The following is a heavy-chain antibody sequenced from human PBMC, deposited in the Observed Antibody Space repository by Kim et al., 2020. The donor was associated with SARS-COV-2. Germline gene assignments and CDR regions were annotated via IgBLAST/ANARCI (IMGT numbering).Heavy chain of an antibody. Sequence: GGSLRLSCAASGFTFNNAYMSWVRQAPGKGLEWVGRIRRITDGGATDYATPVKGRFTISRDDSKNTLYLQMNSLKTEDTAVYYCTTDSRGWLQLNYWGQGTLVIVSS. D-gene: IGHD5-12*01. CDR2: IRRITDGGAT. J-gene: IGHJ4*02. CDR1: GFTFNNAY. V-gene: IGHV3-15*01. CDR3: TTDSRGWLQLNY.